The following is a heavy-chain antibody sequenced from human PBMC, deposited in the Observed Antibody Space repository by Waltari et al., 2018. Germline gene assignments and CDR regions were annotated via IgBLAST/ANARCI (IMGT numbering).Heavy chain of an antibody. D-gene: IGHD2-2*01. Sequence: QVQLQESGPGLVKPSGTLSLTCAVSGGSISSSNWWSWVRQPPGKGLEWIGEIYHSGSTNYNPSLKSRVTISVDKSKNQFSLKLSSVTAADTAVYYCARDHSGNCSSTSCYRRVRIYWYFDLWGRGTLVTVSS. CDR3: ARDHSGNCSSTSCYRRVRIYWYFDL. V-gene: IGHV4-4*02. J-gene: IGHJ2*01. CDR1: GGSISSSNW. CDR2: IYHSGST.